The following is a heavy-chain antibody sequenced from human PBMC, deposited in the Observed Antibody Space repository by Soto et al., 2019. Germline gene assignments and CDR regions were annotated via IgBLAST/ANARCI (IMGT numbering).Heavy chain of an antibody. CDR3: AIRPLSSSWYYYYGMDV. J-gene: IGHJ6*02. CDR1: GYTFTSYD. V-gene: IGHV1-8*01. Sequence: ASVKVSCKASGYTFTSYDINWVRQATGQGLEWMGWMNPNSGNTGYAQKFQGRVTMTRNTSISTAYMELSSLRSEDTAVYYCAIRPLSSSWYYYYGMDVWGQGTTVTVSS. D-gene: IGHD6-13*01. CDR2: MNPNSGNT.